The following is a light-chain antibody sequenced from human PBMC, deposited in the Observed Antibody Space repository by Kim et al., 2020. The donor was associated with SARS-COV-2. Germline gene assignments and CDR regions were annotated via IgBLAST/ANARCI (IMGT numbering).Light chain of an antibody. CDR1: QSISSY. CDR2: AAS. V-gene: IGKV1-39*01. CDR3: QQSYSKVT. Sequence: DIQMTQSPSSLSASVGDRVTITCRASQSISSYLNWYQQKPGKAPKLLIYAASSLQSGVPSRFSGSGSGTDFTLTISSLQPEDFETYYCQQSYSKVTFGPGTKVDIK. J-gene: IGKJ3*01.